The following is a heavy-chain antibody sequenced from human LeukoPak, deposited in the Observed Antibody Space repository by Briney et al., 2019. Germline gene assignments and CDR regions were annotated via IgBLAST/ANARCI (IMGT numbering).Heavy chain of an antibody. CDR3: ARLNYDFWSGYHGTNAQRDYYYYYMDV. V-gene: IGHV4-59*01. CDR2: IYYSGST. J-gene: IGHJ6*03. CDR1: GGSISSYY. D-gene: IGHD3-3*01. Sequence: PSETLSLTCTVSGGSISSYYWSWIRQPPGKGLEWIGYIYYSGSTNYNPSLKSRVTISVDTSKNQFSLKLSSVTAADTAVYYCARLNYDFWSGYHGTNAQRDYYYYYMDVWGKGTTVTVSS.